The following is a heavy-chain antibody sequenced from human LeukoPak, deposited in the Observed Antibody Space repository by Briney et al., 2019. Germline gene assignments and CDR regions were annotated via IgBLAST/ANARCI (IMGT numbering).Heavy chain of an antibody. D-gene: IGHD1-20*01. CDR1: GFTFSSYE. CDR3: AREYNSNDPPFDY. CDR2: ISSSGSTI. Sequence: GGSLRLSCAASGFTFSSYEMNWVRQAPGKGLEWVSYISSSGSTIYYADSVKGRFTISRDNAKNSLYLQMNSLRAEDTAVYYCAREYNSNDPPFDYWGQGTLVTVSS. J-gene: IGHJ4*02. V-gene: IGHV3-48*03.